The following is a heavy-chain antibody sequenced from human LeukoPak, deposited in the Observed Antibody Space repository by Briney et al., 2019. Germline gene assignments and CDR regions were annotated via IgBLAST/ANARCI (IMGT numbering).Heavy chain of an antibody. J-gene: IGHJ4*02. D-gene: IGHD1-20*01. CDR1: GFTFSDSS. V-gene: IGHV3-73*01. CDR2: MEKELNGYAT. CDR3: ARDPPFIIGTTFFDY. Sequence: PGGSLKLSCAASGFTFSDSSIHWVRQASGKGLEWIGLMEKELNGYATAYAASVKGRFTISRDNAKNSLYLQMNSLRAEDTAVYYCARDPPFIIGTTFFDYWGQGTLVTVSS.